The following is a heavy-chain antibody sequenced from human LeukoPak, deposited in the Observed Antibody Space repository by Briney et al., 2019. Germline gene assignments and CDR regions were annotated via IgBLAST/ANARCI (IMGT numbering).Heavy chain of an antibody. Sequence: ASVKVSCKASGYTFTSYYMHWVRQAPGQGLEWMGIINPSGGSTSYAQKFQGRVTMTRDTSTSTVYMELSSLRSEDTAVYYCARDPVAVAGTSDGMDVWGQGTTVTVSS. V-gene: IGHV1-46*01. CDR3: ARDPVAVAGTSDGMDV. CDR2: INPSGGST. J-gene: IGHJ6*02. D-gene: IGHD6-19*01. CDR1: GYTFTSYY.